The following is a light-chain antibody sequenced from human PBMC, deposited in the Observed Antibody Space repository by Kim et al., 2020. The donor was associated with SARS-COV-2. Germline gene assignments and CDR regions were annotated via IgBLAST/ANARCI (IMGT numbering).Light chain of an antibody. J-gene: IGKJ3*01. CDR1: QSVSSY. CDR2: DAS. V-gene: IGKV3-11*01. CDR3: QQRSNWPPT. Sequence: EIVLTQSPATLSLSPGERATLSCRASQSVSSYLAWYQQKPGQAPGLLIYDASNRATGIPARFSGSGSGTDFTLTISSLEPEDFAVYYCQQRSNWPPTFGPGTNVDI.